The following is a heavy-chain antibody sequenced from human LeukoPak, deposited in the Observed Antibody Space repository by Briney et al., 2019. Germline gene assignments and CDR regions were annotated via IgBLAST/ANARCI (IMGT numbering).Heavy chain of an antibody. V-gene: IGHV1-69*01. D-gene: IGHD2-8*01. CDR2: IIPIFGTA. CDR3: ARELMVTRYYYYYGMDV. CDR1: GGTFSSYA. J-gene: IGHJ6*02. Sequence: SVKVSCKASGGTFSSYAISWVRQAPGQGLEWMGGIIPIFGTANYAQKFQGRVTITADESTSTAYMELSSLRSEDTAVYYCARELMVTRYYYYYGMDVWGQGTTVTVSS.